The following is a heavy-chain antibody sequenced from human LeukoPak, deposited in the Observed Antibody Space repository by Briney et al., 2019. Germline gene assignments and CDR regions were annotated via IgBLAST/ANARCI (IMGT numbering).Heavy chain of an antibody. CDR1: GYTLTDLS. V-gene: IGHV1-24*01. CDR2: IDPEDGET. J-gene: IGHJ4*02. D-gene: IGHD3-9*01. CDR3: AADILTGFSRI. Sequence: ASVKVSFKVSGYTLTDLSMHWVRQAPGKGLEWMGGIDPEDGETIYAQKFQGGVTMTEDTSTDTAYMELSSLRSEDTAVYDCAADILTGFSRIWGQGTLVTVFS.